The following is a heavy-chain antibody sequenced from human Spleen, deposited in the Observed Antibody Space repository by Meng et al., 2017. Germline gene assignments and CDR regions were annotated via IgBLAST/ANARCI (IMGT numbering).Heavy chain of an antibody. D-gene: IGHD1-20*01. CDR1: GYTFTGYY. Sequence: ASVKVSCKASGYTFTGYYIHWVRQAPGQGLEWMGRINPNSGGTNYAQKFQGRVTLTRGTSISTAYMELSSLTSDDTAVYYCGRARTITGATEPHYWGQGTLVTVSS. CDR2: INPNSGGT. CDR3: GRARTITGATEPHY. V-gene: IGHV1-2*06. J-gene: IGHJ4*02.